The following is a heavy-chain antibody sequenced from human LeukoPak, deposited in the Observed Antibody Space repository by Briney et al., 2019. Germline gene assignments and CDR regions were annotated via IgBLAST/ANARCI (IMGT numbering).Heavy chain of an antibody. Sequence: GASVKVSCKVSGYTLTELVIHWVRQAPGKGLEWMGGFDPEGGETIYAQKLQGRVTMTEDKSTDTAYMELSSLRSEDTAVYYCATESNAYFYYWGQGTLVTVSS. CDR1: GYTLTELV. J-gene: IGHJ4*02. D-gene: IGHD3-16*01. V-gene: IGHV1-24*01. CDR3: ATESNAYFYY. CDR2: FDPEGGET.